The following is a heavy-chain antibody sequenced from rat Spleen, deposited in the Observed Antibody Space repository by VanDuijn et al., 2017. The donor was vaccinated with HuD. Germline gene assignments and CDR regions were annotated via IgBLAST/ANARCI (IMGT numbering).Heavy chain of an antibody. Sequence: EVQLVESGGGLVQPGRSLKLSCAASGRTFSDYYMAWVRQAPTKGLEWVGYISTGGTRTYYRDSVKGRFTISRDNAKSTLYLQMDSLRSEDTATYYCARNKANWVDYWGQGVMVTVSS. CDR2: ISTGGTRT. D-gene: IGHD5-1*01. CDR3: ARNKANWVDY. CDR1: GRTFSDYY. V-gene: IGHV5-27*01. J-gene: IGHJ2*01.